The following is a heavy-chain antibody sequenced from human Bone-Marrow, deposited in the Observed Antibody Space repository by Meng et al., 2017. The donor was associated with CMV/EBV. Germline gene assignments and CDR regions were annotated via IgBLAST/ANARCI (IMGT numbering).Heavy chain of an antibody. V-gene: IGHV4-39*07. CDR3: ARVEQLIFDY. Sequence: LQLRQSGPGLGKLSEPLSLTGTVSGGSIRSRSYNWGWIRQPPGKGLEWIGSIYYSGSTYYNPSLKSRVTISVDTSKNQFSLQLNSVTPEDTAVYYCARVEQLIFDYWGQGTLVTVSS. J-gene: IGHJ4*02. CDR1: GGSIRSRSYN. CDR2: IYYSGST. D-gene: IGHD6-6*01.